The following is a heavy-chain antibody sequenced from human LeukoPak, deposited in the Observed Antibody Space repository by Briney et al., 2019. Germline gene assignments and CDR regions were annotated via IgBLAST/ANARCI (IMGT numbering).Heavy chain of an antibody. D-gene: IGHD2-2*01. CDR3: ASSYQLPEYFDY. Sequence: PSETLSLTCAVYGGSFSGYYWSWIRQPPGKGLEWIGEINHSGSTNYNPSLKSRVTISVDTSKNQFSLKLSSVTAADTAVYYCASSYQLPEYFDYWGQGTLVTVSS. CDR2: INHSGST. CDR1: GGSFSGYY. J-gene: IGHJ4*02. V-gene: IGHV4-34*01.